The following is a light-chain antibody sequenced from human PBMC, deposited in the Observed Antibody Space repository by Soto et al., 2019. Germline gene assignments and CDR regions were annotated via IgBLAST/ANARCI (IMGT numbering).Light chain of an antibody. J-gene: IGKJ2*01. CDR3: QQYGNSPMYT. V-gene: IGKV3-20*01. Sequence: VLTQSPGTLYLSPGERATLSCRASQTVGNNYLNWYQQKPGQAPRLLIYAASSRATGIPDRFSGSGSGADFTLTISRLEPEDFAVYFCQQYGNSPMYTFGQGTKLEI. CDR1: QTVGNNY. CDR2: AAS.